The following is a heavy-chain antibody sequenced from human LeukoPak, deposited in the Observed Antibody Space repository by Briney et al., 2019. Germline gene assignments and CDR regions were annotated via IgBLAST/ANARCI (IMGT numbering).Heavy chain of an antibody. CDR3: ARLRSYGYYYNGMDV. CDR1: GFTFSTYN. D-gene: IGHD3-16*01. CDR2: ISSSSSTI. J-gene: IGHJ6*02. Sequence: GGSLRLSCAASGFTFSTYNMNWVRQAPGKGLEWVSHISSSSSTIYYADSVKGRFTISRDNAKNSLYLQMNSLRAEDTAVYYCARLRSYGYYYNGMDVWGQGTTVTVSS. V-gene: IGHV3-48*04.